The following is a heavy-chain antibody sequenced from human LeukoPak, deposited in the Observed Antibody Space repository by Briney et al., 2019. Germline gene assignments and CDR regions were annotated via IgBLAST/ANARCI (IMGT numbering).Heavy chain of an antibody. V-gene: IGHV4-59*01. CDR3: ARNYDILTGHWGQFDY. CDR2: IYYSGST. Sequence: SETLSLTCTVSGGSISSYYWSWIRQPPGKGLEWIGYIYYSGSTNYNPSLKSRVTISVDTSKNQFSLKLSSVTAADTAVYYCARNYDILTGHWGQFDYWGQGTLVTVSS. CDR1: GGSISSYY. J-gene: IGHJ4*02. D-gene: IGHD3-9*01.